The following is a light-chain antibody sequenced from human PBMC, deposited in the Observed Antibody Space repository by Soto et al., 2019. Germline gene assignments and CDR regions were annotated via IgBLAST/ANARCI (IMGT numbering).Light chain of an antibody. CDR3: QQYNNWPPT. CDR1: QSVSSN. CDR2: GAS. J-gene: IGKJ5*01. V-gene: IGKV3-15*01. Sequence: EIVMTQSPATLSVSPGERATVSCRASQSVSSNLAWYQQKPGQAPRLLIYGASTRATDIPARFTGSGSGTEFTLTISSLQSEDFAVYYCQQYNNWPPTFGQGTPLEIK.